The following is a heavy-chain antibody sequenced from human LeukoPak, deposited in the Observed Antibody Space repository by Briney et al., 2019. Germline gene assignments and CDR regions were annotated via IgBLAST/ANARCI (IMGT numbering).Heavy chain of an antibody. CDR1: GGSLSGYY. CDR2: INHSGST. D-gene: IGHD3-10*01. Sequence: AETLSLTCAVYGGSLSGYYWSWIRQPPGKGLEWMGEINHSGSTNYNPSLKSRVTISVDTSKNQFSLKLSSVTAADTAVYYCARGRSVAPLDYWGQGTLVTVSS. V-gene: IGHV4-34*01. J-gene: IGHJ4*02. CDR3: ARGRSVAPLDY.